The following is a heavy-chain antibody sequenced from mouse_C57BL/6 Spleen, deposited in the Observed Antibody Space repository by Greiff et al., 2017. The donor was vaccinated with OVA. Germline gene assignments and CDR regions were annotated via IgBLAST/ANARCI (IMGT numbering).Heavy chain of an antibody. Sequence: VQLQQSGPGLVKPSQSLSLTCSVTGYSITSGYYWNWIRQFPGNKLEWMGYISYDGSNNYNPSLKNRISITRDTSKNQFFLKLNSVTTEDTATYYGARWGLYYDYDYYAMDYWGQGTSVTVSS. J-gene: IGHJ4*01. V-gene: IGHV3-6*01. CDR1: GYSITSGYY. D-gene: IGHD2-4*01. CDR2: ISYDGSN. CDR3: ARWGLYYDYDYYAMDY.